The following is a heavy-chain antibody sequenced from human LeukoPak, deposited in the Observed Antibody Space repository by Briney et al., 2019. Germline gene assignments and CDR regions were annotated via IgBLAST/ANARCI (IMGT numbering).Heavy chain of an antibody. CDR3: ARDSETKAWGTSNWFDP. CDR1: GYTFTGYY. J-gene: IGHJ5*02. V-gene: IGHV1-2*02. Sequence: ASVKVSCKASGYTFTGYYMHWVRQAPGQGLEWMGWINPNSGGTNYAQKFQGRVTMTRDTSISTAYMELSRLRSDDTAVYYCARDSETKAWGTSNWFDPWGQGTLVTVSS. CDR2: INPNSGGT. D-gene: IGHD3-16*01.